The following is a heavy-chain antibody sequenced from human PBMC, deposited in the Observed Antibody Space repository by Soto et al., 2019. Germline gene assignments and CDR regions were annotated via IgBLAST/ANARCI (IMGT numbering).Heavy chain of an antibody. J-gene: IGHJ4*02. Sequence: ESGGGLVQPGGSLRLSCAASGFTVSRYWMSWVSQAPGKGLEWVANIKQDGSEKYYVDSVKGRFTISRDNAKNSLYLQMNRLRAEDKAVYSCARDLTEKGIAVAPADYWGQGTLVSVSS. CDR2: IKQDGSEK. D-gene: IGHD6-19*01. CDR3: ARDLTEKGIAVAPADY. CDR1: GFTVSRYW. V-gene: IGHV3-7*01.